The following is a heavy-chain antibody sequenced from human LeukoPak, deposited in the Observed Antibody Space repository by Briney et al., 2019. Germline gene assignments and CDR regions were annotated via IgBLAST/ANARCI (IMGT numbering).Heavy chain of an antibody. CDR3: AIPPLSGTGSSRPLAGMDV. CDR1: GFSFSSYS. Sequence: GGSLRLSCAASGFSFSSYSMNWVRQAPGKGLEWVSYISHTGSTMSYADSVKGRFTISRDNARNSLYLQMNSLRAEDTAVYYCAIPPLSGTGSSRPLAGMDVWGQGITVTVSS. CDR2: ISHTGSTM. D-gene: IGHD3-10*01. J-gene: IGHJ6*02. V-gene: IGHV3-48*04.